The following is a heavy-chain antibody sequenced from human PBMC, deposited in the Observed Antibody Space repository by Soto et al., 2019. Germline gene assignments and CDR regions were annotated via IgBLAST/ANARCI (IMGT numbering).Heavy chain of an antibody. Sequence: QVQIQQWGAGLLKPSETLSLTCVVYGGSFSGYYWSWIRQSPGRGLEWIGEINHSGNSNYNPSLKSRITMSVDTPKNQFSLELSSVTAADTALYYCVRRKTFSPYYFDYWGQGTLVTVSS. V-gene: IGHV4-34*01. CDR3: VRRKTFSPYYFDY. D-gene: IGHD3-16*01. J-gene: IGHJ4*02. CDR1: GGSFSGYY. CDR2: INHSGNS.